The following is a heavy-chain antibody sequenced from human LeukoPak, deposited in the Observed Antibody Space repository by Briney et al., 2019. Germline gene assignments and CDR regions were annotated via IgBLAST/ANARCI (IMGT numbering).Heavy chain of an antibody. CDR2: IYYSGST. D-gene: IGHD3-10*01. CDR3: ARDTVVRGVIIHDAFDI. CDR1: GVSISSGDYY. Sequence: PSQTLSLTCTVSGVSISSGDYYWTWIRQPPGKGLEWIGYIYYSGSTYYNPSLKSRVTISVDTSKNQFSLKLSSVTAADTAVYYCARDTVVRGVIIHDAFDIWGQGTMVTVSS. V-gene: IGHV4-30-4*01. J-gene: IGHJ3*02.